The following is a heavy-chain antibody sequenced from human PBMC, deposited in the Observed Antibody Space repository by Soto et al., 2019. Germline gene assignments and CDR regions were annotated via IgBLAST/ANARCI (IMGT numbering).Heavy chain of an antibody. Sequence: QVQLVQSGAEVKKPGSSVKVSCKASGGTFGSYAITWVRRAPGQGLEWLGGIIPILKSPAYAQKFQARVVITADEITNTAYMELNSLRFDDTAVYYCAREAPYCTSATCPKFYDMDVWGQGTTVTVAS. J-gene: IGHJ6*02. CDR3: AREAPYCTSATCPKFYDMDV. V-gene: IGHV1-69*01. D-gene: IGHD2-2*01. CDR2: IIPILKSP. CDR1: GGTFGSYA.